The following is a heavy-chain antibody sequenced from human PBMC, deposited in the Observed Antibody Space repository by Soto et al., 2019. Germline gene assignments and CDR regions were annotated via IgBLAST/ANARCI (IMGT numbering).Heavy chain of an antibody. CDR2: IIPILGIA. J-gene: IGHJ5*02. Sequence: QVQLVQSGAEVKKPGSSVKVSCKASGGTFSSYTISWVRQAPGQGLEWMGRIIPILGIANYAQKFQGRVTITADKSTSTAYMQLSSLRSEDTAVYYCARGGLGMGEGSWGQGTLVTVSS. D-gene: IGHD7-27*01. CDR1: GGTFSSYT. CDR3: ARGGLGMGEGS. V-gene: IGHV1-69*02.